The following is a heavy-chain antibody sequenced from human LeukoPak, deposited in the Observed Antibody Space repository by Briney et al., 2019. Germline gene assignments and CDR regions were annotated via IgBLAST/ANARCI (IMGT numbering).Heavy chain of an antibody. Sequence: GGSLRLSCAASGFTFSSYAMSWVRQAPGKGLEWVSAISGSGGSTYYADSVKGRFTISRDNSKNTLYLQMNSLRAEDTAVYYCAKTSRVYCSSTSCLTDYWGQGTLVTVSS. V-gene: IGHV3-23*01. CDR1: GFTFSSYA. D-gene: IGHD2-2*01. J-gene: IGHJ4*02. CDR2: ISGSGGST. CDR3: AKTSRVYCSSTSCLTDY.